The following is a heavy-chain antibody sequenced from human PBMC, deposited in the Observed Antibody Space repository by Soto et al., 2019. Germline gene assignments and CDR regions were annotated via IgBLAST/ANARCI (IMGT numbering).Heavy chain of an antibody. J-gene: IGHJ4*02. Sequence: QVHLVQSGAEVKKPGASVKVSCKASGYTFTSYAIHWVRQAPGHRLEWMGWINAGNGNTKYSQKFQGRVTIARDTSASTAYMEVSSLRFEDTAVYYCARGSEPAYSSWYVNGDYWGQGTLVTVSS. CDR3: ARGSEPAYSSWYVNGDY. V-gene: IGHV1-3*01. D-gene: IGHD6-13*01. CDR2: INAGNGNT. CDR1: GYTFTSYA.